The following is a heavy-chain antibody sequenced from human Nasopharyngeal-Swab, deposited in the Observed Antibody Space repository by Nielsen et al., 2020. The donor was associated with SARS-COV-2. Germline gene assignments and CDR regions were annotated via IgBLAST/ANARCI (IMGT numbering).Heavy chain of an antibody. J-gene: IGHJ4*02. CDR2: ISSSSSYI. CDR3: ARTGYSYGLDY. V-gene: IGHV3-21*01. D-gene: IGHD5-18*01. CDR1: GFTFSSYS. Sequence: GESLKISCAASGFTFSSYSMNWVRQAPGKGLEWVSSISSSSSYIYHADSVKGRFTISRDNAKNSLYLQMNSLRAEDTAVYYCARTGYSYGLDYWGQGTLVTVSS.